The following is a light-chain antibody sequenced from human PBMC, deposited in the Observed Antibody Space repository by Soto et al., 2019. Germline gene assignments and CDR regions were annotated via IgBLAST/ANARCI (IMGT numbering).Light chain of an antibody. CDR2: EVT. V-gene: IGLV2-14*01. Sequence: QSALTQPTSVSGSPGQSITISCTGTSSDVGSYDFVSWFQQHPGKAPKLMIYEVTNRPSGVSYRFSGSKSGNTASLTISGLQAEDEADYYFSSFTTTNTWVFGGGTKLTVL. CDR3: SSFTTTNTWV. J-gene: IGLJ3*02. CDR1: SSDVGSYDF.